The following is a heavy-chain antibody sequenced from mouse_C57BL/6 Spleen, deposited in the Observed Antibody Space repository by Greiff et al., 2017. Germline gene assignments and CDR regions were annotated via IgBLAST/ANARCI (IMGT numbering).Heavy chain of an antibody. J-gene: IGHJ2*01. V-gene: IGHV1-61*01. Sequence: QVQLQQPGAELVRPGSSVKLSCKASGYTFTSYWMDWVKQRPGQGLEWIGNIYPSDSETHYNQKFKDKATLTVDKSSSPAYMQLSSLTSEDSAVYYCARLDYFDYWGQGTTLTVSS. CDR1: GYTFTSYW. CDR3: ARLDYFDY. CDR2: IYPSDSET.